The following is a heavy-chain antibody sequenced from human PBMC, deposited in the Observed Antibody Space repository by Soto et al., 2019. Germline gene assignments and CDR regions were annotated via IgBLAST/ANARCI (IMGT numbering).Heavy chain of an antibody. CDR2: ISAYNGNT. V-gene: IGHV1-18*01. CDR3: ARYSSSSWYSVSSYYYYGMDV. Sequence: ASVKVSCKASGYTFTSYGISWVRQAPGQGLEWMGWISAYNGNTNYAQKLQGRVTMTTDTSTSTAYMELRSLRSDDTAVYYCARYSSSSWYSVSSYYYYGMDVWGQGTTVTVSS. J-gene: IGHJ6*02. CDR1: GYTFTSYG. D-gene: IGHD6-13*01.